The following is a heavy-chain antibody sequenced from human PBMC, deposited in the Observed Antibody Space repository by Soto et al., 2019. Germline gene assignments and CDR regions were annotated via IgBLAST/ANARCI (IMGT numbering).Heavy chain of an antibody. CDR2: INPSGGST. D-gene: IGHD3-22*01. Sequence: ASVKVSCKASGYTFTSYYMHWVRQAPGQGLEWTGIINPSGGSTSYAQKFQGRVTMTRDTSTSTVYMELSSLRSEDTAVYYCARPSSYDSSGYYSDLDYWGQGTLVTVSS. CDR3: ARPSSYDSSGYYSDLDY. J-gene: IGHJ4*02. CDR1: GYTFTSYY. V-gene: IGHV1-46*01.